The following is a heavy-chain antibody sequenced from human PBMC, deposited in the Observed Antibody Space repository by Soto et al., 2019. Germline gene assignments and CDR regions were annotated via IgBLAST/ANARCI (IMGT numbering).Heavy chain of an antibody. J-gene: IGHJ6*02. D-gene: IGHD2-2*01. V-gene: IGHV2-70*11. Sequence: PSETLSLTCAVSGGSISSGGYSWSWIRQPPGKGLEWLARIDWDDDKYYSTSLKTRLTISKDTSKNQVVLTMTNMDPVDTATYYCARIRTMPQRYGMDVWGQGTTVTVSS. CDR3: ARIRTMPQRYGMDV. CDR2: IDWDDDK. CDR1: GGSISSGGYS.